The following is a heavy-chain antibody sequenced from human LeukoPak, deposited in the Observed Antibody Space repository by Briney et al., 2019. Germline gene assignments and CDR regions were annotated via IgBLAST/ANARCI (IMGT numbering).Heavy chain of an antibody. CDR1: GGSISYYY. CDR2: IYYSGTT. Sequence: WETLSLTCTVSGGSISYYYWSWIRQPPGKGLEWIGYIYYSGTTNYNPSLKSRVTISVDTSKNQFSLRLSSVTAADTAVYYCARHLKTDMVKAHFDYWGQGTLVTVSS. V-gene: IGHV4-59*08. J-gene: IGHJ4*02. D-gene: IGHD5-18*01. CDR3: ARHLKTDMVKAHFDY.